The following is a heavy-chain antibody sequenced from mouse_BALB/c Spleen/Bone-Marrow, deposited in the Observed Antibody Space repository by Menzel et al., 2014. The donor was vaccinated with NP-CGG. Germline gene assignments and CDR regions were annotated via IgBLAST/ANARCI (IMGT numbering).Heavy chain of an antibody. J-gene: IGHJ3*01. Sequence: EVKVIESGGGLVQPGGSLKLSCAASGFDFSGYWMSWVRQAPGKGLEWIGEINPDSSTINYTPSLKDKFIISRDNAKNTLYLQMSKVRSEDTALYYCARLGDYGWFAYWGQGTLVTVSA. V-gene: IGHV4-1*02. CDR3: ARLGDYGWFAY. CDR1: GFDFSGYW. CDR2: INPDSSTI. D-gene: IGHD2-4*01.